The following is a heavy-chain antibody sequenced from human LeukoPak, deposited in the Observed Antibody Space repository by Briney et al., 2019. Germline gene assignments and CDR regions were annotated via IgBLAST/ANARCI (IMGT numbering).Heavy chain of an antibody. CDR3: ARGSGVGEVVTAIHY. CDR1: GGSFSGYY. D-gene: IGHD2-21*02. CDR2: INHSGST. J-gene: IGHJ4*02. Sequence: SETLSLTRAVYGGSFSGYYWSWIRQPPGKGLEWIGEINHSGSTNYNPSLKSRVTISVDTSKNQFSLKLSSVTAADTAVYYCARGSGVGEVVTAIHYWGQGTLVTVSS. V-gene: IGHV4-34*01.